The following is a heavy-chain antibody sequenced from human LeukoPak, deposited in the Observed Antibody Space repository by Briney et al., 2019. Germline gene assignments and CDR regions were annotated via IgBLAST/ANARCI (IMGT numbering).Heavy chain of an antibody. V-gene: IGHV3-69-1*01. CDR3: ARDHDFAFNN. Sequence: GGSLRLSCAASGFTFSTYPMNWVRQAPGKGLEWISHIRDSGTTDYADSVKGRFTISRDNAKNSLYLQLSSLRAEDTAVYYCARDHDFAFNNWGQGTLVTVSS. J-gene: IGHJ4*02. CDR1: GFTFSTYP. D-gene: IGHD2-21*02. CDR2: IRDSGTT.